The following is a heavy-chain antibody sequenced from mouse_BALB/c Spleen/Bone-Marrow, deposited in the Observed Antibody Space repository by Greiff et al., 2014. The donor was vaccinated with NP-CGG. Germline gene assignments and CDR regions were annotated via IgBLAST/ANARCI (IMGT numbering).Heavy chain of an antibody. D-gene: IGHD2-1*01. CDR1: GYTFTNYW. V-gene: IGHV1-7*01. Sequence: QVQLKQSGAELAKPGASVKMSCKASGYTFTNYWMHWGKQRPGQGLEWIGYINPSTGNTEYNQKFKDKATLTADKSSNTAFMQLSSLTSEDSAVYFCARGNYEAMDYWGQGTSVTVSS. CDR2: INPSTGNT. CDR3: ARGNYEAMDY. J-gene: IGHJ4*01.